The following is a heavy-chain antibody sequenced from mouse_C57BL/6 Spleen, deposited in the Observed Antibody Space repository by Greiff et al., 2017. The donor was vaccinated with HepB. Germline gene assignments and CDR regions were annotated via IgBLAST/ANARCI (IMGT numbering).Heavy chain of an antibody. J-gene: IGHJ4*01. D-gene: IGHD1-1*01. CDR2: IYPSDSET. Sequence: QVQLQQPGAELVRPGSSVKLSCKASGYTFTSYWMDWVKQRPGQGLEWIGNIYPSDSETHYNQKFKDKATLTVDKSSSTAYMQLSSLTSEDSAVYYCAREGYYYGSSPDYYAMDYWGQGTSVTVSS. V-gene: IGHV1-61*01. CDR3: AREGYYYGSSPDYYAMDY. CDR1: GYTFTSYW.